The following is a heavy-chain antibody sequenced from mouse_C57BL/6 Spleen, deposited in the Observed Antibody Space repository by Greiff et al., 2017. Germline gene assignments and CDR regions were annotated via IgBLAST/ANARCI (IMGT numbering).Heavy chain of an antibody. CDR1: GFTFSSYA. CDR3: ERDNYGYVSWFAY. V-gene: IGHV5-4*01. Sequence: EVQGVESGGGLVKPGGSLKLSCAASGFTFSSYAMSWVRQTPEKRLAWVATISDGGSYTYYPDNVEGRVTITRDNAKNNLYLQISHLKSEYTAMYYCERDNYGYVSWFAYWGQGTLVTVSA. CDR2: ISDGGSYT. J-gene: IGHJ3*01. D-gene: IGHD2-2*01.